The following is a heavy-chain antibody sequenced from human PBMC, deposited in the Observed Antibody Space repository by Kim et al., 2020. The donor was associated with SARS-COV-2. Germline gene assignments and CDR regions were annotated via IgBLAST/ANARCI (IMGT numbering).Heavy chain of an antibody. D-gene: IGHD3-22*01. CDR1: GFTFSSYA. CDR2: ISYDGSNK. J-gene: IGHJ3*02. Sequence: GGSLRLSCAASGFTFSSYAMHWVRQAPGKGLEWVAVISYDGSNKYYADSVKGRFTISRDNSKNTLYLQMNSLRAEDTAVYYCARSGGWYYDSSGYDDAFDIWGQGTMVTVSS. CDR3: ARSGGWYYDSSGYDDAFDI. V-gene: IGHV3-30*04.